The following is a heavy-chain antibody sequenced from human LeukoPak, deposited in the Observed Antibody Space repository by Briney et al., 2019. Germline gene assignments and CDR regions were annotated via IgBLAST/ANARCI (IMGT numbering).Heavy chain of an antibody. V-gene: IGHV6-1*01. Sequence: SQTLSLTSAISGDSVSSNSVVWHWIRQSPSRGLEWLGRTYYRSKWYNDYAVSVKSRITINPDTSKNQFSLQLNSVTPEDTAVYYCARGYNYGFDYWGQGNLVTVSS. CDR1: GDSVSSNSVV. J-gene: IGHJ4*02. D-gene: IGHD5-18*01. CDR2: TYYRSKWYN. CDR3: ARGYNYGFDY.